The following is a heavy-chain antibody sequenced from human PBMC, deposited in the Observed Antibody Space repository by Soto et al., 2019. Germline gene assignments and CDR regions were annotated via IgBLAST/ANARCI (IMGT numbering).Heavy chain of an antibody. D-gene: IGHD1-7*01. CDR2: IYYSGTT. V-gene: IGHV4-39*01. CDR3: AMVRGNYRTSN. J-gene: IGHJ4*02. Sequence: QLQLQESGPRLVKPSEALSLTCTVSGGSIRSTGSYWGWIRQPPGKGLEWIASIYYSGTTYYNPSLKSRVTISSDTSKNQFSLKLSSVTAADTAVYYCAMVRGNYRTSNCGQGTLVTVSS. CDR1: GGSIRSTGSY.